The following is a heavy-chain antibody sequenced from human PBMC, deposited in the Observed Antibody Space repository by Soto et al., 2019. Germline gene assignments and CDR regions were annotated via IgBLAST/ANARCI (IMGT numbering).Heavy chain of an antibody. J-gene: IGHJ6*02. Sequence: GASVKVSCKASGGTFSSYAISWVRQAPGQGLEWMGGIIPIFGTANYAQKFQGRVTITADESTSTAYMELSSLRSEDTAVYYCAREILGYSGILEWLFAQPYYYYYGMDVWGQGTTVTVSS. V-gene: IGHV1-69*13. CDR1: GGTFSSYA. CDR2: IIPIFGTA. D-gene: IGHD3-3*01. CDR3: AREILGYSGILEWLFAQPYYYYYGMDV.